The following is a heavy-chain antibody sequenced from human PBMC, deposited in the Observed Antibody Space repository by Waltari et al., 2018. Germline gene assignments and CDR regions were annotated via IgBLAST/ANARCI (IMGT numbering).Heavy chain of an antibody. D-gene: IGHD3-22*01. V-gene: IGHV3-23*01. CDR3: AKDAQALLHFDY. CDR2: ITTSGDNA. J-gene: IGHJ4*02. CDR1: GFTFSHYA. Sequence: EVQLLESGGGLVQPGGSLRLSCATSGFTFSHYAMPWVRQAPGKGLEWVSSITTSGDNAYYADSVKGRFTISRDNSKDTLYLQMNSLRADDTAVYYCAKDAQALLHFDYWGRGTLVTVSS.